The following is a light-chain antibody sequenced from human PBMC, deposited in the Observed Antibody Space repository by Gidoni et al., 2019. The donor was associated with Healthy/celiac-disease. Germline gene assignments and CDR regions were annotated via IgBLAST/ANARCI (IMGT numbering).Light chain of an antibody. CDR3: QQRSNWVYS. Sequence: EIVLTQSPATLSLSPGERATLSCRASQSVSSYLAWYQQKPGQAPRLLIYDASNRATGIPARFSGSGSGTDFTLTISSLEPEDFAVYYWQQRSNWVYSFXQXTKLEIK. CDR2: DAS. CDR1: QSVSSY. V-gene: IGKV3-11*01. J-gene: IGKJ2*03.